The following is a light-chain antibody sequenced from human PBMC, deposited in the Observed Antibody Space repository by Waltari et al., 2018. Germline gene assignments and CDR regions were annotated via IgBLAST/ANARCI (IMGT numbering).Light chain of an antibody. CDR2: KAS. Sequence: DIQMTQSPLTLSASVGDRVTISCRASESISVWVAWYQQKPGKAPNPLIYKASTLERGVSARFSGSGAGTEFTLTITSLQPEDFATYHCQQYNAHPWTFGQGTKVDMK. V-gene: IGKV1-5*03. CDR3: QQYNAHPWT. CDR1: ESISVW. J-gene: IGKJ1*01.